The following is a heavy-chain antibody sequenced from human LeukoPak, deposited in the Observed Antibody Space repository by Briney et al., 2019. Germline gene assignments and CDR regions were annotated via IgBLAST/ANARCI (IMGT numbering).Heavy chain of an antibody. CDR3: ARGSIAVAALPLDY. CDR2: IYSGGST. D-gene: IGHD6-19*01. J-gene: IGHJ4*02. Sequence: GGSLRLSCAASGFTVSTNYMGWVRQAPGKGLEWVSVIYSGGSTYYADSVKGRFTISRDNSKNTLYLQMNSLRAEDTAVYYCARGSIAVAALPLDYWGQGTLVTVSS. CDR1: GFTVSTNY. V-gene: IGHV3-66*01.